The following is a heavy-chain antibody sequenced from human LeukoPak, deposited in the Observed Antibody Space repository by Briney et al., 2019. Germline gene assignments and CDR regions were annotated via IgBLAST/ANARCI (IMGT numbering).Heavy chain of an antibody. CDR2: IYYSGST. V-gene: IGHV4-39*01. Sequence: SETLSLTCTVSGGSISSSSYYWGWIRQPTGKGLEWIGSIYYSGSTYYNPSLKSRVTISVDTSKNQFSLKLSSVTAADTPVYYCARLPRWDIVVVPAAIADYWGQGTLVIVSS. D-gene: IGHD2-2*02. J-gene: IGHJ4*02. CDR1: GGSISSSSYY. CDR3: ARLPRWDIVVVPAAIADY.